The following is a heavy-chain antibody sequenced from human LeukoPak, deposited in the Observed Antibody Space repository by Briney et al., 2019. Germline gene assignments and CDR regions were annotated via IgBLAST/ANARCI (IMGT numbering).Heavy chain of an antibody. J-gene: IGHJ3*02. D-gene: IGHD3-3*01. CDR1: GGSVSSGSYY. Sequence: KSSETLSLTCTVSGGSVSSGSYYWRWIRQPPGKGLEWIGYIYYSGSTYYNPSLKSRITISVDTSKNQFSLKLSSVTAADTAVYYCARVGVRFWEAFDIWGQGTLVTVSS. CDR2: IYYSGST. CDR3: ARVGVRFWEAFDI. V-gene: IGHV4-61*01.